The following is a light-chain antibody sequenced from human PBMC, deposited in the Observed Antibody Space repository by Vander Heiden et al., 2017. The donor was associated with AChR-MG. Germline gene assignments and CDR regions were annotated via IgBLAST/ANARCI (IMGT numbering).Light chain of an antibody. J-gene: IGLJ2*01. CDR3: QVWDSSSDHVV. CDR2: DDS. V-gene: IGLV3-21*02. Sequence: SYVLTQPPSVSVAPGQTARITCGRNNSGSKSVHWYQQKPGQAPVLVVYDDSDRPSGIPERFAGSNSGNTATLTISRVEAGDEADYYGQVWDSSSDHVVFGGGTKLTVL. CDR1: NSGSKS.